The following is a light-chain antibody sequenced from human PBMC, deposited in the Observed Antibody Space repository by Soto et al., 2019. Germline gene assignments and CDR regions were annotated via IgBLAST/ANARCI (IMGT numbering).Light chain of an antibody. Sequence: EIVLTQSPGTLSLSTGEGATLSCRASQSVTSNNLAWYRQKPGQAPSLLIYGVSSRATGIPDRFSGSGSGTDFTLTISRLEPEDFGVYYCQQYGRPTPLILGGGTKVDIK. CDR1: QSVTSNN. J-gene: IGKJ4*01. V-gene: IGKV3-20*01. CDR2: GVS. CDR3: QQYGRPTPLI.